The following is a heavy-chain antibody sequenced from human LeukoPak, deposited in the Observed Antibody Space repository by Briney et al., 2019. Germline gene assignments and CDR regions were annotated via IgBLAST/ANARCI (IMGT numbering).Heavy chain of an antibody. CDR3: ARDAVAAAKERGGYYYYGMDV. CDR2: IYYSGTT. CDR1: GGFVSSGSYY. D-gene: IGHD2-2*01. V-gene: IGHV4-61*01. J-gene: IGHJ6*02. Sequence: SETLSLTCTVSGGFVSSGSYYWSWIRQPPGKGLEWVGYIYYSGTTNYNPSLKSRVTISVDRSKNQFSLKLSSVTAADTAVYYCARDAVAAAKERGGYYYYGMDVWGQGTTVTVSS.